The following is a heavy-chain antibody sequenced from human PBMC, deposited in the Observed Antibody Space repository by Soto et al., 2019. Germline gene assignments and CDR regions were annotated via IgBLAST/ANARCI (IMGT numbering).Heavy chain of an antibody. Sequence: QVQLVESGGGVVQPGTSLRVSCVGSGFTFRSYVIHWVRQAPGKGLEWGALTSYDGSDKYYGDSVRGRFTISRDNSRNTVALQMDSLRLEDTALYYCARWGTTGGLDVWGQGTLVSVSS. CDR2: TSYDGSDK. CDR1: GFTFRSYV. V-gene: IGHV3-30*19. J-gene: IGHJ1*01. D-gene: IGHD3-16*01. CDR3: ARWGTTGGLDV.